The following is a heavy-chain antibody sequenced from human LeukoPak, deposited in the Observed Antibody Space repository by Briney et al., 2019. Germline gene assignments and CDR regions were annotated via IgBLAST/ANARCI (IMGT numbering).Heavy chain of an antibody. CDR2: IYSGGST. D-gene: IGHD4-11*01. Sequence: GGSLRLSCAASGFTVSSNYMSWVRQAPGKGLEWVSVIYSGGSTYYADSVKGRFTISRDNSKNTLYLQMNSLRAEDTAVYFCARDLEDYNNYGEMAIWGQGTLVTVSS. V-gene: IGHV3-53*01. J-gene: IGHJ4*02. CDR3: ARDLEDYNNYGEMAI. CDR1: GFTVSSNY.